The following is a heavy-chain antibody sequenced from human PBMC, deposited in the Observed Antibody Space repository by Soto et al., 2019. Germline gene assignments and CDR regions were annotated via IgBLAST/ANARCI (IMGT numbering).Heavy chain of an antibody. CDR3: AKDTDCSSTSCYSYYYYYMDV. D-gene: IGHD2-2*01. V-gene: IGHV3-33*06. CDR2: IWYDGSNK. CDR1: GFTFSSYG. Sequence: PGGSLRLSCAASGFTFSSYGMHWVRQAPGKGLEWVAVIWYDGSNKYYADSVKGRFTISRDNSKNTLYLQMNSLRAEDTVVYYCAKDTDCSSTSCYSYYYYYMDVGGKGTTVTVSS. J-gene: IGHJ6*03.